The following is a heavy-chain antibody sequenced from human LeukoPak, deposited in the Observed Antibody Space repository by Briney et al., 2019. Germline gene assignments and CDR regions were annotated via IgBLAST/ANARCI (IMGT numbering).Heavy chain of an antibody. CDR2: INHSGST. J-gene: IGHJ6*03. Sequence: PSETLSLTCAVYGGSFSGYYWSWIRQPPGKGLEWIGEINHSGSTNYNPSLKSRVTISVDTSKNQFSLKLSSVTAADSAVYYCARRGQWLPTSALYYYYYMDVWGKGTTVTISS. D-gene: IGHD6-19*01. CDR3: ARRGQWLPTSALYYYYYMDV. CDR1: GGSFSGYY. V-gene: IGHV4-34*01.